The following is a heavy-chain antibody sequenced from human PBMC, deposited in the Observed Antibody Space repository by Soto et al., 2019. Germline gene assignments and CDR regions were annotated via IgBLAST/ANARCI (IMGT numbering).Heavy chain of an antibody. CDR3: ASSSRAIGGDAFDF. CDR1: CGSISSYY. V-gene: IGHV4-59*01. Sequence: SETLSLTCTVSCGSISSYYWSWIRQPPGKGLEWIGYIYYSGSTNYNPSLKSRVTISVDTSKNQFSLKLSSVTAADTAVYYCASSSRAIGGDAFDFWGQGTMVTVSS. CDR2: IYYSGST. J-gene: IGHJ3*01.